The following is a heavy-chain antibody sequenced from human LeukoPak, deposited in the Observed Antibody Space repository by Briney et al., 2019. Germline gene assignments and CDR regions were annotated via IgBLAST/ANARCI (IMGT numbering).Heavy chain of an antibody. V-gene: IGHV3-7*01. D-gene: IGHD3-16*01. CDR1: KFTFSSYW. CDR2: IKQDGSEK. J-gene: IGHJ3*02. Sequence: GGSLRLSCAASKFTFSSYWMSWVRQAPGKGLEWVANIKQDGSEKYYVDSVKGRFTISRDNATNSLYLQMNRLSAEDTAVDYCARGGLWLGDDVAFIIWGKGTMVPAFS. CDR3: ARGGLWLGDDVAFII.